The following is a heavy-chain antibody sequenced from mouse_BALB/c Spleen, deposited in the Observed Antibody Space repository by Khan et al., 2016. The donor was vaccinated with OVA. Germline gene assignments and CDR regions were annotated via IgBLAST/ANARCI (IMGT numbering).Heavy chain of an antibody. D-gene: IGHD1-1*01. V-gene: IGHV1S41*01. CDR2: IGPGSSNA. J-gene: IGHJ4*01. Sequence: DLVKPGASVKLSCKASGYTFTSYWINWIKQRPGQGLEWIGRIGPGSSNAYYNDMFKDKATLTVDTSSNTAYIQLSSLSSEDSAVXFGARENDYGRSCYAMDYGGQGTSVTVSA. CDR1: GYTFTSYW. CDR3: ARENDYGRSCYAMDY.